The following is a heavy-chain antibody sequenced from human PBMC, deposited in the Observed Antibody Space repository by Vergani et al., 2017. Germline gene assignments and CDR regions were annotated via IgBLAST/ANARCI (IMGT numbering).Heavy chain of an antibody. CDR3: AREVSSSYHYGMDV. CDR1: GFIFSTYW. Sequence: EVQLVESGGDFVQPEGSLRLSCPSSGFIFSTYWLHWVRQAPGKGLVWVSRIDPDGSSTTYADTVKGRFNISRDNVKNTLYLQMNRVRAEDTAVYYGAREVSSSYHYGMDVWGKGTTVTVSS. J-gene: IGHJ6*04. D-gene: IGHD6-6*01. CDR2: IDPDGSST. V-gene: IGHV3-74*01.